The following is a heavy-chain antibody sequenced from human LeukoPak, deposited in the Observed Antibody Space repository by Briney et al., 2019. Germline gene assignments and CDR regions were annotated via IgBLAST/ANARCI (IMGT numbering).Heavy chain of an antibody. CDR3: ARVLGEPSGSYPPPGDY. D-gene: IGHD1-26*01. Sequence: PGGSLRLSCAASGFTLDDYGMSWVRQAPGKGLEWVSGINWNGGSTGYADSVKGRFTISRDNAKNSLYLQMNSLRAEDTALYYCARVLGEPSGSYPPPGDYWGQGTLVTVSS. V-gene: IGHV3-20*04. CDR1: GFTLDDYG. J-gene: IGHJ4*02. CDR2: INWNGGST.